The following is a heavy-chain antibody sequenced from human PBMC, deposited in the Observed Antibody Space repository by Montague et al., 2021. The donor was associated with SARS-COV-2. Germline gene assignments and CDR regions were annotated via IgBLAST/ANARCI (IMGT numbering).Heavy chain of an antibody. CDR1: GFSLSTSGIR. CDR2: XDWDDDK. V-gene: IGHV2-70*01. CDR3: ARSYGTTVVTRAFDY. J-gene: IGHJ4*02. Sequence: PALVKPTKTLTLTCTFSGFSLSTSGIRVSWIRQPPGKALEWLTLXDWDDDKYYSTSLKTRLTISKDTSKNQVVLTMTNMDPVDTATYYCARSYGTTVVTRAFDYWGQGTLVTVSS. D-gene: IGHD4-23*01.